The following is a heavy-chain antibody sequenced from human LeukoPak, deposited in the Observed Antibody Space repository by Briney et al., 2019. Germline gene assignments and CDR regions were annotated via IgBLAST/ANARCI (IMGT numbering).Heavy chain of an antibody. D-gene: IGHD3-22*01. J-gene: IGHJ4*02. CDR3: ATEHYYDSSGYQIDY. Sequence: GGSLRLSCTVSGFTVSSNSMSWVRQAPGKGLEWVSFIYSDNTHYSDSVKGRFTISRDNSKNTLYLQMNSLRAEDTAVYYCATEHYYDSSGYQIDYWGQGTLVTVSS. CDR2: IYSDNT. V-gene: IGHV3-53*01. CDR1: GFTVSSNS.